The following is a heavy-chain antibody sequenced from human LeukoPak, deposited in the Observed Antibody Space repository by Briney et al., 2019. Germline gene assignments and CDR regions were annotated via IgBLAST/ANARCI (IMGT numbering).Heavy chain of an antibody. CDR1: GFTFSSFA. CDR2: ISGSGTST. D-gene: IGHD2-2*01. CDR3: AKDLVVAVMIGHYYFYGMDV. J-gene: IGHJ6*02. V-gene: IGHV3-23*01. Sequence: GGSLRLSCAASGFTFSSFAMSWVRQPPGKGLDWVSGISGSGTSTYYGDSVKGRFSISRDNSKNTLYLQLNSLRAEDTAMYYCAKDLVVAVMIGHYYFYGMDVWGQGTTVTVSS.